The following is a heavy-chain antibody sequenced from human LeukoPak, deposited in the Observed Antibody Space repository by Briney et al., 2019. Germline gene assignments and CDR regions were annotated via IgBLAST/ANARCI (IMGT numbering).Heavy chain of an antibody. D-gene: IGHD2-2*01. V-gene: IGHV4-61*02. J-gene: IGHJ4*02. CDR3: ARGRGQWGYCSSTSCSYYFDY. Sequence: SETLSLTCTVSGGSISSGSYYWSWIRQPAGRGLEWIGRIYASGSTKYNPTLKSRVTISVDTSKNQFSLKLSSVTAADTAVYYCARGRGQWGYCSSTSCSYYFDYWGQGTLVTVSS. CDR1: GGSISSGSYY. CDR2: IYASGST.